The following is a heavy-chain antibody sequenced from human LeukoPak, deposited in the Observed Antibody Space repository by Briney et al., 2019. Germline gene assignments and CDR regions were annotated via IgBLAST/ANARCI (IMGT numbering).Heavy chain of an antibody. D-gene: IGHD2-21*01. V-gene: IGHV1-8*01. Sequence: ASVKVSCKASGYTFTSYDINWVRQATGQGLEWMGWMNPNSGNTGYAQKFRGRVTMTRSTSIRTAYMDLSSLIFEDTAVYYCTRSVRNGHIDYWGQGTLVTVSS. CDR2: MNPNSGNT. CDR1: GYTFTSYD. J-gene: IGHJ4*02. CDR3: TRSVRNGHIDY.